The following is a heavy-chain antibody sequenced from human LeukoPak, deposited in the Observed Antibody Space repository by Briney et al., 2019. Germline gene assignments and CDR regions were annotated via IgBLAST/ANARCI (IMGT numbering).Heavy chain of an antibody. J-gene: IGHJ5*02. CDR1: GGSISSGSYY. CDR3: ARGTTRTFLGRQWLVHWWFDP. V-gene: IGHV4-61*02. D-gene: IGHD6-19*01. Sequence: PSETLSLTCTVSGGSISSGSYYWSWIRQPAGKGLEWIGRIYTSGSTNYNPSLKSRVTISVDTSKNQFSLKLSSVTAADTAVYYCARGTTRTFLGRQWLVHWWFDPWGQGTLVTVSS. CDR2: IYTSGST.